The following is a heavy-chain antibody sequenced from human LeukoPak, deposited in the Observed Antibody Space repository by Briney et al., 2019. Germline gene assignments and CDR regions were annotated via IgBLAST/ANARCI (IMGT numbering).Heavy chain of an antibody. D-gene: IGHD6-13*01. Sequence: SENLSLTCTASVASLSRYYWSWIRQPAGKGLEWIGRIYISDNARYNPSLEGRATLSIDTSKKQISLTLRSVTAADTAVYYCARDRDIAADGMEGGDAFDIWGPGTMVTVSP. CDR2: IYISDNA. J-gene: IGHJ3*02. CDR3: ARDRDIAADGMEGGDAFDI. CDR1: VASLSRYY. V-gene: IGHV4-4*07.